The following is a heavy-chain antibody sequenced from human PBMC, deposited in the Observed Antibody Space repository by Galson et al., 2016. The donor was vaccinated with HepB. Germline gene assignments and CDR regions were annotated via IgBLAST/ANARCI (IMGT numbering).Heavy chain of an antibody. CDR3: ARDPMATRYYYYGRDV. V-gene: IGHV3-53*01. CDR1: GFTVSNNY. D-gene: IGHD5-24*01. CDR2: IYSGGST. J-gene: IGHJ6*02. Sequence: SLRLSCAASGFTVSNNYMSWVRQAPGKGLEWVSVIYSGGSTYYADSVKGRFTISRDNSKNTLYLQMNSPRAEDTAVYYCARDPMATRYYYYGRDVWGQGTTVTVSS.